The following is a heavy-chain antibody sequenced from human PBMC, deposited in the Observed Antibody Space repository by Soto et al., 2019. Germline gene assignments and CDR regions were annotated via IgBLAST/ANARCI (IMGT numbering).Heavy chain of an antibody. Sequence: QVQLVESGGGVVQPGRSLRLSCAASGFTFSSYGMHWVRQAPGKGLEWVAVIWYDGRNKYYADSVKGRFTISRDNSKNPLCLQMSGLGSEDGAVDSGARDGVGFEFGGVLYGRDFGGKGTTVTVS. D-gene: IGHD3-16*01. J-gene: IGHJ6*04. CDR3: ARDGVGFEFGGVLYGRDF. CDR1: GFTFSSYG. V-gene: IGHV3-33*01. CDR2: IWYDGRNK.